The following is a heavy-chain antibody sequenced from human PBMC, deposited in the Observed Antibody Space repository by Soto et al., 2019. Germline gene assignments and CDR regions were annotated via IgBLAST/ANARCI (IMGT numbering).Heavy chain of an antibody. CDR2: LNIAGTI. J-gene: IGHJ1*01. CDR3: ARDRGEYTSSWFWYFSH. V-gene: IGHV4-4*07. CDR1: GASISSFN. Sequence: SETLSLTCSVSGASISSFNWNWVRQPAGKGPEWVGRLNIAGTINYNPSLKSRITMSMDTSKNKISLHLRSVTAADTAICYCARDRGEYTSSWFWYFSHWGQGTLVTVSS. D-gene: IGHD6-13*01.